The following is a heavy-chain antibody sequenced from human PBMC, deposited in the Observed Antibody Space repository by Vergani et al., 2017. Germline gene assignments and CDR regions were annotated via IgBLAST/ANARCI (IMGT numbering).Heavy chain of an antibody. CDR2: IYTGGST. V-gene: IGHV4-61*02. D-gene: IGHD6-6*01. CDR1: GGSISSGSYY. J-gene: IGHJ6*03. Sequence: QVQLQESGPGLVKPSQTLSLTCTVSGGSISSGSYYWSWIRQPAGKGLEWIGRIYTGGSTNYNPSLKSRATISVDTSKNQFSLKLSSVTAADTAVYYCARGGSSSTGGYYYYDMDVWGKGTTVTVSS. CDR3: ARGGSSSTGGYYYYDMDV.